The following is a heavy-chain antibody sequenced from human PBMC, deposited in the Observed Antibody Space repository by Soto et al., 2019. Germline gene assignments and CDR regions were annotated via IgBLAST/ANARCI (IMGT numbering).Heavy chain of an antibody. J-gene: IGHJ6*02. D-gene: IGHD3-3*01. CDR1: GFTFSSYD. V-gene: IGHV3-13*01. CDR2: IGTAGDT. CDR3: ARAYDFWSCYYPYGMDV. Sequence: PGGSLRLSCAASGFTFSSYDMHWVRQATGKGLEWVSAIGTAGDTYYPGSVKGRFTISRENAKNSLYLQMNSLRAGDTAVYYCARAYDFWSCYYPYGMDVWGQGTTVTVS.